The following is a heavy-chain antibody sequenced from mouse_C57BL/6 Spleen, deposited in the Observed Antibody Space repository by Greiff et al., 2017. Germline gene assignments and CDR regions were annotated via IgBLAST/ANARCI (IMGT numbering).Heavy chain of an antibody. D-gene: IGHD2-1*01. Sequence: VQLQQPGAELVKPGASVKLSCKASGYTFTSYWMQWVKQRPGQGLEWIGEIDPSDSYTNYNQKFKGKATLTVDTSSSTAYMQLSSLTSEDSAVYYCASNYAVYFDYWGQGTTLTVSS. V-gene: IGHV1-50*01. CDR2: IDPSDSYT. CDR1: GYTFTSYW. J-gene: IGHJ2*01. CDR3: ASNYAVYFDY.